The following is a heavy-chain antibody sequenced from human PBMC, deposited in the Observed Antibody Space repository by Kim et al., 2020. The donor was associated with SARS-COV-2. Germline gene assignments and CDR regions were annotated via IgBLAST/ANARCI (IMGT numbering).Heavy chain of an antibody. J-gene: IGHJ4*02. V-gene: IGHV3-11*05. CDR3: ARVSSAGDFYGSGNFEFFDY. CDR1: GFTFSDHY. CDR2: ISSKNNYT. Sequence: GGSLRLSCAASGFTFSDHYMSWIRQAPGKGLEWVSYISSKNNYTKNADSVKGRFTISRDNAKNSLYLQMNSLRVEDTAVYYCARVSSAGDFYGSGNFEFFDYWGQGTLVTVSS. D-gene: IGHD3-10*01.